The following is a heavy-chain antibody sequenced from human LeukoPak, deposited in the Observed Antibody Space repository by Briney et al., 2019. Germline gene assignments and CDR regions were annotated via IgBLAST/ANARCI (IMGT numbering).Heavy chain of an antibody. CDR3: SRGPKPHSTQRYCIGGGCYPLYDDYGMDV. D-gene: IGHD2-15*01. Sequence: SETLSHTRAVYGGSLRGYYWSWIRQPPGKGLEWIGEIKHSGSTNHHPSLKSRVTISVDTSQNQFSLKLSPVTAADTALYYCSRGPKPHSTQRYCIGGGCYPLYDDYGMDVGGEGSTVTVSS. CDR1: GGSLRGYY. V-gene: IGHV4-34*01. CDR2: IKHSGST. J-gene: IGHJ6*01.